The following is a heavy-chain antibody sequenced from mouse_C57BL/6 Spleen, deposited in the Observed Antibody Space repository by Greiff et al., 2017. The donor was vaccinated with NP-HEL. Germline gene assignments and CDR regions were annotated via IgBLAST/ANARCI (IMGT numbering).Heavy chain of an antibody. D-gene: IGHD1-1*01. CDR3: ARNSPDYYGSSPFAY. Sequence: VQLQQSGPGLVKPSQSLSLTCSVTGYSITSGYYWNWIRQFPGNKLEWMGYISYDGSNNYNPSLKNRISITRDTSKNQFFLKLNSVTTEDTATYYCARNSPDYYGSSPFAYWGQGTLVTVSA. CDR2: ISYDGSN. CDR1: GYSITSGYY. V-gene: IGHV3-6*01. J-gene: IGHJ3*01.